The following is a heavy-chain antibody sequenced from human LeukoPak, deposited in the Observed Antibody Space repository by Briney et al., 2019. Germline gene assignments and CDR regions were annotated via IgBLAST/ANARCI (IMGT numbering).Heavy chain of an antibody. D-gene: IGHD3-22*01. CDR1: GFTFSSYW. CDR3: AREKRRYYDSSGYYPRFGY. V-gene: IGHV3-7*01. Sequence: GGSLRLSCAASGFTFSSYWMSWVRQAPGKGLEWVANIKQDGSEKYYVDSVKGRFTISRDNAKNSLYLQMNSLRAEDTAVYYCAREKRRYYDSSGYYPRFGYWGQGTLVTVSS. CDR2: IKQDGSEK. J-gene: IGHJ4*02.